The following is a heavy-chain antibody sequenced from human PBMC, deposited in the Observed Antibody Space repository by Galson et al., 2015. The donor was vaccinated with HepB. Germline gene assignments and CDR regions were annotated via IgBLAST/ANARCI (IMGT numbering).Heavy chain of an antibody. CDR3: AKDLTPGYYDSSGLNGADAFDI. J-gene: IGHJ3*02. D-gene: IGHD3-22*01. CDR1: GFTFDDYA. V-gene: IGHV3-9*01. Sequence: SLRLSCAASGFTFDDYAMHWVRQAPGRGLEWVSGISWNSGSIGYADSVKGRFTISRDNAKNSLYLQMNSLRAEDTALYYCAKDLTPGYYDSSGLNGADAFDIWGQGTMVTVSS. CDR2: ISWNSGSI.